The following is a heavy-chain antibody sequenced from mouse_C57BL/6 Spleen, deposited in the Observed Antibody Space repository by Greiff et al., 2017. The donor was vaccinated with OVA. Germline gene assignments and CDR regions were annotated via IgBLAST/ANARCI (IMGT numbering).Heavy chain of an antibody. J-gene: IGHJ4*01. D-gene: IGHD1-1*01. CDR2: INPSNGGT. Sequence: QVHVKQPGTELVKPGASVKLSCKASGYTFTSYWMHWVKQRPGQGLEWIGNINPSNGGTNYNEKFKSKATLTVDKSSSTAYMQLSSLTSEDSAVYYCARERYGSSGAMDYWGQGTSVTVSS. CDR3: ARERYGSSGAMDY. CDR1: GYTFTSYW. V-gene: IGHV1-53*01.